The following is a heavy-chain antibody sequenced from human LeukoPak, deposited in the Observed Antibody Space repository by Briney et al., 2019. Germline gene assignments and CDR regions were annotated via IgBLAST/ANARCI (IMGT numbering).Heavy chain of an antibody. V-gene: IGHV3-21*01. J-gene: IGHJ5*02. CDR2: ISSSSSYV. Sequence: GGSLRLSCAASGFTFSSYSMNWVRQAPGKGLEWVSSISSSSSYVYYADSVKGRFTISRDNAKNSLYLQMNSLRAEDTAVYYCARASSSSAWFDPWGQGTLVTVSS. CDR3: ARASSSSAWFDP. CDR1: GFTFSSYS. D-gene: IGHD6-6*01.